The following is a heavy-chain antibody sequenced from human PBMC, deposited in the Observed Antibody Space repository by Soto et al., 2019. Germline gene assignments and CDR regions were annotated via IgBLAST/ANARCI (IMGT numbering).Heavy chain of an antibody. J-gene: IGHJ5*02. V-gene: IGHV5-10-1*01. CDR1: GYSFTSYW. CDR2: IDPSDSYT. Sequence: PGESLKISCNGSGYSFTSYWISWVRQMPGKGLEWMGRIDPSDSYTNYSPSFQGHVTISADKSISTAYLQWSSLKASDTAMYYCARHIVVVPAAIRDNNWFDPWGQGTLVTVSS. CDR3: ARHIVVVPAAIRDNNWFDP. D-gene: IGHD2-2*01.